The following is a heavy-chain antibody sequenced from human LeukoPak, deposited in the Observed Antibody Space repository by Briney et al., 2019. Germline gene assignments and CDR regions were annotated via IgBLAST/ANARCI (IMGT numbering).Heavy chain of an antibody. J-gene: IGHJ4*02. V-gene: IGHV3-7*01. Sequence: GGSLRLSCTASGFSFSNHYMRWIRQAPGKGLEWVANINEDGSNKWHLGSVKGRFTVTRDNARNSLYLQMNSLRVEDTAVYYCTRVIVAVPGYFDYFDFWGQGVLVTVSS. CDR1: GFSFSNHY. CDR3: TRVIVAVPGYFDYFDF. CDR2: INEDGSNK. D-gene: IGHD6-19*01.